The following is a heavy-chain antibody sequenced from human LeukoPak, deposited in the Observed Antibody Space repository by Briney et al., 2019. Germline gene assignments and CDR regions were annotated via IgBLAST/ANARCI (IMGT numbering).Heavy chain of an antibody. J-gene: IGHJ3*02. CDR2: IYYTGNT. D-gene: IGHD2-2*02. V-gene: IGHV4-59*12. CDR1: GGSISNYY. Sequence: SETLSLTCTVSGGSISNYYWSWIRQSPGKGLEWIGYIYYTGNTNYNPSLKSRVTMSVDTSKNQFSLKLSSVTAADTAVYYCARDHASYMGDSFDIWGQGTMVTVSS. CDR3: ARDHASYMGDSFDI.